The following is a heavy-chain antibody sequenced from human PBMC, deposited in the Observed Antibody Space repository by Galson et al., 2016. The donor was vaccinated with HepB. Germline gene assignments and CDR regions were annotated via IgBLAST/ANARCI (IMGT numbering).Heavy chain of an antibody. CDR3: ARRDIPMANDY. Sequence: SLRLSCAASGFTFSSYGMHWVRQAPGKGLEWVAIIWYDGSDKYYADSVKGRFTISRDNSKNTLYLQMNSLRAEDTAVYFCARRDIPMANDYWGQGTLVTVSS. D-gene: IGHD5-18*01. CDR1: GFTFSSYG. CDR2: IWYDGSDK. V-gene: IGHV3-33*01. J-gene: IGHJ4*02.